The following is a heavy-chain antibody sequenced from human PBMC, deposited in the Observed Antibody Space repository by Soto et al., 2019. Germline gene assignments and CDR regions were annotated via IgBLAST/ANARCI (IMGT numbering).Heavy chain of an antibody. D-gene: IGHD6-13*01. CDR2: ISSDGGST. CDR3: VKNQIAVVGSYNWFDP. Sequence: EVHLVESGGGLVQPGGSLRLSCSASGFTFSRHAMHWVRQAPGRGLEYVSAISSDGGSTYYADSVKGRFTISRDNSKNTLYLQMSSLRAEDTAVYYCVKNQIAVVGSYNWFDPWGQGTLVSVSS. CDR1: GFTFSRHA. J-gene: IGHJ5*02. V-gene: IGHV3-64D*06.